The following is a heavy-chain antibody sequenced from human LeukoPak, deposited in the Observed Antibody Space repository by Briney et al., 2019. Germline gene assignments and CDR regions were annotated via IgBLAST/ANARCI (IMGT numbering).Heavy chain of an antibody. Sequence: TGGSLRLSCAGSGFTFSSYAMSWVRQAPGKGLEWVSAISGSGGNTYYADSVKGRFTISRDNSKNTLYLQMNSLRAEDTAVYYCAKGGSGSSHRGVFDYWGQGSLVTVSS. D-gene: IGHD3-10*01. V-gene: IGHV3-23*01. CDR2: ISGSGGNT. CDR1: GFTFSSYA. CDR3: AKGGSGSSHRGVFDY. J-gene: IGHJ4*02.